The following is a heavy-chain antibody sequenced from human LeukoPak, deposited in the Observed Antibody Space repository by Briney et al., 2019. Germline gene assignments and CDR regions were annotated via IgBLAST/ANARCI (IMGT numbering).Heavy chain of an antibody. CDR2: ISAYNGNT. V-gene: IGHV1-18*01. CDR3: ARVSIAVAGTSDYYYGMDV. D-gene: IGHD6-19*01. Sequence: GASVKVSCKASGYTFTSYGISWVRQAPGQGLEWMGWISAYNGNTNYAQKLQGRVTMTTDTSTSTAYMELRSLRSDDTAVYYCARVSIAVAGTSDYYYGMDVWGQGTTVTVSS. CDR1: GYTFTSYG. J-gene: IGHJ6*02.